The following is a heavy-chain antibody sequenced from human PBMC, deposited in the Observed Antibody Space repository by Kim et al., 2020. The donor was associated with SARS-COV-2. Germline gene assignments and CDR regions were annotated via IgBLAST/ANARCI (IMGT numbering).Heavy chain of an antibody. D-gene: IGHD3-22*01. V-gene: IGHV4-34*01. Sequence: KSRVTISVDTSTNQFSLKLSSVTAADTAVYYCARGLGITMIVVVNGPFDYWGQGTLVTVSS. J-gene: IGHJ4*02. CDR3: ARGLGITMIVVVNGPFDY.